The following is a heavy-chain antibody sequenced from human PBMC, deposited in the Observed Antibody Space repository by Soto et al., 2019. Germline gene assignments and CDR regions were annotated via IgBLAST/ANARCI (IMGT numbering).Heavy chain of an antibody. J-gene: IGHJ4*02. Sequence: QGQLVESGGGVVQPGRSLRLSCAASGFTFSNYTMHWVRQAPGKGLEWVALISYDEIDKYYADAVKGRFTISRDNSKNTLYWRMDSLRAEDTAVYYCAGRSGSSDYWGQGTLVTVSS. D-gene: IGHD3-10*01. CDR1: GFTFSNYT. CDR3: AGRSGSSDY. V-gene: IGHV3-30*04. CDR2: ISYDEIDK.